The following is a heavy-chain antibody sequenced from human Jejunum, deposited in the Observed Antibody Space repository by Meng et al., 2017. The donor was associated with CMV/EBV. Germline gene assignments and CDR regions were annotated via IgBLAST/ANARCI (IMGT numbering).Heavy chain of an antibody. J-gene: IGHJ6*02. Sequence: WMSWVRQAPGKGLEWVGRIKSKTDGGKTDYAAPVKGRFTISRDDSKNTLYLQMNSLKTEDTAVYYCTTGARRRITGTTAGGSGMDVWGQGTTVTVSS. CDR2: IKSKTDGGKT. CDR3: TTGARRRITGTTAGGSGMDV. D-gene: IGHD1-7*01. V-gene: IGHV3-15*01. CDR1: W.